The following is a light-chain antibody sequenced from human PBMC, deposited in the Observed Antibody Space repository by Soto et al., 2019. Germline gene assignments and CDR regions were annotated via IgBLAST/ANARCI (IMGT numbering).Light chain of an antibody. CDR2: KAS. V-gene: IGKV1-5*03. CDR3: QHYNRYSEA. CDR1: QTISSL. J-gene: IGKJ1*01. Sequence: DIPMTQSPSTLSGSVGDRVTITCRASQTISSLLAWYQQKPGKAPKLLIYKASTLKSGVPSRFSGSGSGTEFTLTISSLQPDDFATYYCQHYNRYSEAYGHGTKVEL.